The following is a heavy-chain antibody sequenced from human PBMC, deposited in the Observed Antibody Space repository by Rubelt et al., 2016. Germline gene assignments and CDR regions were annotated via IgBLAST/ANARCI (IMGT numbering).Heavy chain of an antibody. V-gene: IGHV1-69*10. CDR3: AAGEGYNYIDDY. CDR1: GGTFSDYS. Sequence: QVQLVQSGAEMKKPGSSVKVSCKASGGTFSDYSISWVRQAPGQGLEWMGGIMPILGIPNYAQKFQGRVTITTEKATGPAYMGLSSLGLDETAIYYCAAGEGYNYIDDYWGQGTLVTVSS. CDR2: IMPILGIP. D-gene: IGHD5-24*01. J-gene: IGHJ4*02.